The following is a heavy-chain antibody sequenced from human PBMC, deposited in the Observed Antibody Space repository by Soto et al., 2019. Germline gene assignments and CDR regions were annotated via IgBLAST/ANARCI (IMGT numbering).Heavy chain of an antibody. CDR1: GFTFSSFT. CDR2: TSSTGGTS. Sequence: PGGSLRLSCAASGFTFSSFTMSWVRQAPGKGLEWVSGTSSTGGTSSYADSVKGRFTISRDNTKNTLYLRMSSLRAEDTAVYYCAKDRVGGTYPYYFDYWGQGSVVTVSS. V-gene: IGHV3-23*01. J-gene: IGHJ4*02. D-gene: IGHD1-26*01. CDR3: AKDRVGGTYPYYFDY.